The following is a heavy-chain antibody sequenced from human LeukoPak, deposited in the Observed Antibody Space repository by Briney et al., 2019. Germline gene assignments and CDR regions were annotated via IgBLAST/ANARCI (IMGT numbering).Heavy chain of an antibody. J-gene: IGHJ3*02. V-gene: IGHV4-31*03. CDR3: ARDLSGFDAFDI. CDR1: GGSISSGGYY. D-gene: IGHD3-22*01. Sequence: PSETLSLTCTVSGGSISSGGYYGSWIRQHPGKGLEWIGYIYYSGSTYYNPSLKSRVTISVDTSKNQFSLKLSSVTAAETAVYYCARDLSGFDAFDIWGQGTMVTVSS. CDR2: IYYSGST.